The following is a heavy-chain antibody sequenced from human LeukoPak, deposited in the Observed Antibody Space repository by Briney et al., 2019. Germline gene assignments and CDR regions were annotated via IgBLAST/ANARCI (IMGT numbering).Heavy chain of an antibody. Sequence: ASVKVSCKASGYTFTAGYYMHWVRQAPGQGLEWMGWINPNSGGTNYAQNLQGRVTMTTDTSTSTAYMELRSLRSDDTAMYYCSGGRVGSGTYYNFDYWGQGTLVTVSS. CDR2: INPNSGGT. CDR1: GYTFTAGYY. D-gene: IGHD3-10*01. V-gene: IGHV1-2*02. J-gene: IGHJ4*02. CDR3: SGGRVGSGTYYNFDY.